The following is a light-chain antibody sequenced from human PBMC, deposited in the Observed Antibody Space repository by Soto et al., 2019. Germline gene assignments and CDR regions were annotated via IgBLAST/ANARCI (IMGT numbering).Light chain of an antibody. CDR3: QQFNSALT. V-gene: IGKV1-13*02. Sequence: AVQLTQSPSSLSASVGDRVTITCRASQGIRSALAWYQQRPGKPPKLLNYDASGLESGVPSRFSGSGSGTDFTLTISSLQPEDFATYYCQQFNSALTFGGGTKVEIK. J-gene: IGKJ4*01. CDR2: DAS. CDR1: QGIRSA.